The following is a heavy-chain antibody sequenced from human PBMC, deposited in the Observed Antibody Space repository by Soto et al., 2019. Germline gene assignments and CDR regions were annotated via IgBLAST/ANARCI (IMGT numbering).Heavy chain of an antibody. CDR2: IYTSGST. J-gene: IGHJ6*02. D-gene: IGHD2-21*01. CDR1: GGSISSYY. Sequence: SETLSLTCTVSGGSISSYYWSWIRQPAGKGLEWIGRIYTSGSTNYNPSLKSRVTMSVDTSKNQFSLKLSSVTAADTAVYYCAKDGIATADVYNYYGMDVWGQGTTVTVSS. CDR3: AKDGIATADVYNYYGMDV. V-gene: IGHV4-4*07.